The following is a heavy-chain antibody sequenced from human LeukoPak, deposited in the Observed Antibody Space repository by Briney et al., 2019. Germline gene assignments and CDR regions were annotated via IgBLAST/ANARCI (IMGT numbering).Heavy chain of an antibody. D-gene: IGHD2-2*01. V-gene: IGHV3-7*01. J-gene: IGHJ4*02. CDR2: TDQDESEK. CDR1: GFTFSTYW. Sequence: PGGSLRLSCAASGFTFSTYWMSWVRQAPGKGLERVANTDQDESEKNYVDSVKGRFTISRDNSKNTLYLQMNSLRAEDTAVYYCARGVVVVPAAGPVFDYWGQGTLVTVSS. CDR3: ARGVVVVPAAGPVFDY.